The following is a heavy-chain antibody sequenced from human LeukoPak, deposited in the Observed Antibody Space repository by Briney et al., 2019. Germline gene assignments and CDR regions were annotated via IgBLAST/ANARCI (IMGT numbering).Heavy chain of an antibody. V-gene: IGHV1-3*01. J-gene: IGHJ6*04. CDR2: INAGNGNT. Sequence: ASVKVSCKASGYTFTNYALHWVRQAPGQRLEWMGWINAGNGNTKYSQKFQGRVTITRDTSASTAYMELSSLRSEDTAVYYCARDWGPLGYCSGGSCYYYYYGMDVWGKGTTVTVSS. CDR1: GYTFTNYA. CDR3: ARDWGPLGYCSGGSCYYYYYGMDV. D-gene: IGHD2-15*01.